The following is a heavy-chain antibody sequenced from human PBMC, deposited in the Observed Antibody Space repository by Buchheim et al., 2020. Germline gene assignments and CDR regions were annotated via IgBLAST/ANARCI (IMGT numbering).Heavy chain of an antibody. V-gene: IGHV4-59*01. CDR2: IFYSGNT. J-gene: IGHJ1*01. D-gene: IGHD6-13*01. CDR3: ARGSGNSWHLLH. CDR1: GGSISSDY. Sequence: QVQLQESGPGQVKPSETLSLTCTVSGGSISSDYWSWIRQSPGKGLEWIGCIFYSGNTHYKPFLKSRVTISSDKSKKQCSLKLNSVTAADTAVYYCARGSGNSWHLLHWGQGTL.